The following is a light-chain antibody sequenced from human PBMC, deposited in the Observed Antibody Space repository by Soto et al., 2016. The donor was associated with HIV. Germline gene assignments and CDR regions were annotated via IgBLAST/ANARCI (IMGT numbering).Light chain of an antibody. CDR3: LQHSSYPWT. J-gene: IGKJ1*01. CDR2: AAS. V-gene: IGKV1-9*01. Sequence: DIQLTQSPSFLSASVGDRVTITCRAGQGISSYLAWYQQKPGKAPKLLIYAASTLQSGVPSRFSGSGSGTEFTLTISSLQPEDFATYYCLQHSSYPWTFGQGTKVEIK. CDR1: QGISSY.